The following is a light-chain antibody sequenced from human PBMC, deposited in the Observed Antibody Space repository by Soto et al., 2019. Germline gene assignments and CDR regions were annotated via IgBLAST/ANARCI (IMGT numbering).Light chain of an antibody. CDR1: SSDVGRYKY. CDR3: SSYTSSSTVV. Sequence: QSALTQPASVSGSPGQSITISCTGTSSDVGRYKYVSWYQQHPGKVPKLMIYDVTNRPSGVSNRFSGSKFGNTASLTISGLQAEDEADYYCSSYTSSSTVVFGGGTKLTVL. CDR2: DVT. J-gene: IGLJ2*01. V-gene: IGLV2-14*03.